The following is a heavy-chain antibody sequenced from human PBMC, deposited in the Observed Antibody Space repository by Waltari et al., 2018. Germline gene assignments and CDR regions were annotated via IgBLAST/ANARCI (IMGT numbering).Heavy chain of an antibody. CDR1: GGTFSSYA. Sequence: QVQLVQSGAEVKKPGSSVKVSCKASGGTFSSYAISWVRQAPGQGLEWRGGVIPIFGTANYARKFKGRVTSTADKSTSTAYMELSSLRSEDTAVYYCARDRVYYDFWSGTDTYYYGMDVWGQGTTVTVSS. CDR3: ARDRVYYDFWSGTDTYYYGMDV. J-gene: IGHJ6*02. V-gene: IGHV1-69*13. CDR2: VIPIFGTA. D-gene: IGHD3-3*01.